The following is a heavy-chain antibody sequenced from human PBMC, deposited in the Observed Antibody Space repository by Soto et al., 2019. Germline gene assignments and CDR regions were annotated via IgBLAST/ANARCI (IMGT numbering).Heavy chain of an antibody. D-gene: IGHD6-19*01. CDR1: RETNASNC. V-gene: IGHV1-18*01. Sequence: VKLCSKDCRETNASNCRSWVHQAPGQGLEWMGWISAYNGNTNYAQKLQGRVTMTTDTSTSTAYMELRSLRSDDTAVYYCARVGAVAEYFDYWGQGTLVTVSS. CDR3: ARVGAVAEYFDY. J-gene: IGHJ4*02. CDR2: ISAYNGNT.